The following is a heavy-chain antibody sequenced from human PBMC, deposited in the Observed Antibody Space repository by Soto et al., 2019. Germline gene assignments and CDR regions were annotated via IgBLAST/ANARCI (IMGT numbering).Heavy chain of an antibody. V-gene: IGHV3-21*01. J-gene: IGHJ6*02. CDR1: GFTFXNYT. D-gene: IGHD3-3*01. CDR3: ARANYDFWSGSSNYFGMDV. Sequence: EVQLVESGGGLVKPGGSLRVSCAASGFTFXNYTMNWVRQAPGKGLEWVSAISSSSLYIYYADSVEGRFTISRDNAKKSLYLQMNSLGAEDTAVYYCARANYDFWSGSSNYFGMDVWGQGTAVTVSS. CDR2: ISSSSLYI.